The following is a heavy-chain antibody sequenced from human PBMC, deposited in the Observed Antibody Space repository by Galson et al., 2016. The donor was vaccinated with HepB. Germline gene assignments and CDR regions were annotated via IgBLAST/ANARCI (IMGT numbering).Heavy chain of an antibody. CDR1: GGSIRTNNFY. CDR2: IYYSGSA. CDR3: AGDGGYDWFDY. Sequence: SETLSLTCTVSGGSIRTNNFYWVWIRQLPGKGLEWIGYIYYSGSANYNPSLKSRVSISVDTSKSQFSLKLTSVTAADTAVYYCAGDGGYDWFDYWGQGTLVTVSS. V-gene: IGHV4-61*01. D-gene: IGHD5-12*01. J-gene: IGHJ4*02.